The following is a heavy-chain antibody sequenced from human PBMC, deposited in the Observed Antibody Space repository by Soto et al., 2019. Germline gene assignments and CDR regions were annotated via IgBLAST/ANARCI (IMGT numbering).Heavy chain of an antibody. CDR2: ISASGGRT. CDR1: GLTFSSYA. V-gene: IGHV3-23*01. J-gene: IGHJ4*02. D-gene: IGHD3-3*01. CDR3: VKGTIGHGRFDF. Sequence: GGSLRLSCAASGLTFSSYAMRWVRQAPGKGLEWVSGISASGGRTCYADSVKGRFTISRDNSKNTLYLQMNSLRAEDTAIFYCVKGTIGHGRFDFWGQGTLVTVSS.